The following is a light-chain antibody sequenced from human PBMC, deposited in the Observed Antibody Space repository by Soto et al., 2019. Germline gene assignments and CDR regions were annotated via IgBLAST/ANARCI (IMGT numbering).Light chain of an antibody. CDR3: QQYGNSPYT. CDR1: QSVSSTY. CDR2: GAS. V-gene: IGKV3-20*01. Sequence: EIVLTQSPGTLSLSPGERATLSCRASQSVSSTYLAWYQQKPGQPPRLLIYGASNRATGIPARFSGSGSGTDFTLTVSRLEPEDFAVYYCQQYGNSPYTFGQGTKLEIK. J-gene: IGKJ2*01.